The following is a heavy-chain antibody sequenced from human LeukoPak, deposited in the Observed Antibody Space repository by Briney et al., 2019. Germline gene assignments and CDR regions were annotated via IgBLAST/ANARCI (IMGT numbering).Heavy chain of an antibody. V-gene: IGHV3-20*04. J-gene: IGHJ5*02. Sequence: GGSLRLSCAASGFTFDDYGMSWVRQAPGKGLEWVSGINWNGGSTGYADSVKGRFTISRDNAKNSLYLQMNSLRDEDTALYYCARTIRDYGDYVGWFDPWGQGTLVTVSS. CDR3: ARTIRDYGDYVGWFDP. D-gene: IGHD4-17*01. CDR1: GFTFDDYG. CDR2: INWNGGST.